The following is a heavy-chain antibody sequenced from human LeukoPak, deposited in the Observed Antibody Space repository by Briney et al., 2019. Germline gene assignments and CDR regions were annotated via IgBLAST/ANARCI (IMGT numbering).Heavy chain of an antibody. CDR1: GFTFSSYG. CDR2: ISYDGSNK. Sequence: SGGSLRLSCAASGFTFSSYGMHWARQAPGKGLEWVAVISYDGSNKYYADSVKGRFTISRDNSKNTLYLQMNSLRAEDTAVYYCAKDRSGWYRDYYYGMDVWGQGTTVTVSS. D-gene: IGHD6-19*01. CDR3: AKDRSGWYRDYYYGMDV. V-gene: IGHV3-30*18. J-gene: IGHJ6*02.